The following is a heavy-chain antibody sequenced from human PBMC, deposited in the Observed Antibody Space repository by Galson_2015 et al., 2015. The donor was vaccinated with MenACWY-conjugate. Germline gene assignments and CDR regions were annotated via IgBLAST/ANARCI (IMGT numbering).Heavy chain of an antibody. V-gene: IGHV3-23*01. CDR2: ISGSGESP. Sequence: SLRLSCAASGFPFSTYGMGWVRRAPGKGLEWVSGISGSGESPYYADSAKGRFTISRDNSNNMEYVKMNSLRDDGTAVYYCAKYSSARSLVEWGQGARLIVSA. CDR3: AKYSSARSLVE. D-gene: IGHD6-25*01. J-gene: IGHJ1*01. CDR1: GFPFSTYG.